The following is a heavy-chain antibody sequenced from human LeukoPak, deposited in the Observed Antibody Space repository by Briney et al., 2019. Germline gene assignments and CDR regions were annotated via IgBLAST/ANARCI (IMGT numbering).Heavy chain of an antibody. CDR2: ISSSSSYI. D-gene: IGHD6-19*01. J-gene: IGHJ4*02. CDR3: ARDTGWPHTPFDY. CDR1: GFTFSSYS. V-gene: IGHV3-21*01. Sequence: GGSLRLSCAASGFTFSSYSMNWARQAPGKGLEWVSSISSSSSYIYYADSVKGRFTISRDNAKNSLYLQMNSLRAEDTAVYYCARDTGWPHTPFDYWGQGTLVTVSS.